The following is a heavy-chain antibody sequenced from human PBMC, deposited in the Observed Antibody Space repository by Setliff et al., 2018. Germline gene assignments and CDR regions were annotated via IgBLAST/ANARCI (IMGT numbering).Heavy chain of an antibody. CDR2: IRYDESDK. CDR1: GFTFSSYG. V-gene: IGHV3-30*02. Sequence: PGGSLRLSCAASGFTFSSYGMHWVRQAPGKGLEWLSYIRYDESDKYYVDSVKGRFTVSRDNSKDTLYLQMNSLRVEDSAIYYCVCFSWRGCSGDTCYSGDDSFDMWGQGTEVTVSS. CDR3: VCFSWRGCSGDTCYSGDDSFDM. J-gene: IGHJ3*02. D-gene: IGHD2-15*01.